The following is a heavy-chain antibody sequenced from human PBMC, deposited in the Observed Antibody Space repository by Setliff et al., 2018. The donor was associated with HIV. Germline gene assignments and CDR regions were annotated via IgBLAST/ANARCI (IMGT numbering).Heavy chain of an antibody. CDR2: IKTGNGDT. D-gene: IGHD3-22*01. J-gene: IGHJ5*02. V-gene: IGHV1-3*04. Sequence: RASVKVSCKTSGYSFSSHPIHWVRQAPGRRPEWMGWIKTGNGDTQYSQKFRDRVTITRDTSADTVYMELSSLRSEDTAVYYCARDRCDSVKCYLYNWFDPWGQGTLVTSPQ. CDR1: GYSFSSHP. CDR3: ARDRCDSVKCYLYNWFDP.